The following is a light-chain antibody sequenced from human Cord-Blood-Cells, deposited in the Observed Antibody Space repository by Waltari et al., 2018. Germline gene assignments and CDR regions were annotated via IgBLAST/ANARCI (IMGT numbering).Light chain of an antibody. Sequence: DIQMTQSPSSLSASVGDRVTITCQASQDISNYLNWYQQKPGKAPKLLIYDASNLETGVPSRFSGSGSGTDFTFTISSLQPEDIATYYCQQYDNLPPVRTLTFGGGTKVEIK. CDR3: QQYDNLPPVRTLT. CDR2: DAS. V-gene: IGKV1-33*01. J-gene: IGKJ4*01. CDR1: QDISNY.